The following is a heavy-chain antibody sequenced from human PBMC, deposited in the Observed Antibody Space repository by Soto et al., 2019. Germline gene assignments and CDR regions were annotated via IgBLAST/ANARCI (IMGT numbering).Heavy chain of an antibody. CDR1: GFTFSTYD. V-gene: IGHV3-13*01. Sequence: EVQLVESGGGLVQPGGSLRLSCAASGFTFSTYDIHWVRQATGKGLEWVSAIGSTGDTHYAGSVKGRFTISRENAKNSLYLQMNSLRAGDTAVYYCARDGTGDYGMDVWGQGTTVTVSS. J-gene: IGHJ6*02. CDR3: ARDGTGDYGMDV. CDR2: IGSTGDT. D-gene: IGHD1-1*01.